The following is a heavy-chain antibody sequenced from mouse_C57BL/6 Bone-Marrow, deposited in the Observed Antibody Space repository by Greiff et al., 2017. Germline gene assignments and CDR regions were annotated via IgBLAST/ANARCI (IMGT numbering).Heavy chain of an antibody. CDR3: ARIEAFYYGYFDY. CDR2: IDPSDSYP. Sequence: VQLQQPGAELVMPGASVKLSCKASGYTFTSYWMHWVKQRPGQGLEWIGEIDPSDSYPNYNQQFKGKSTLTVDKSSSTAYMQLSSLTSEDSAVYYCARIEAFYYGYFDYWGQGTTLTVSS. D-gene: IGHD1-1*01. CDR1: GYTFTSYW. V-gene: IGHV1-69*01. J-gene: IGHJ2*01.